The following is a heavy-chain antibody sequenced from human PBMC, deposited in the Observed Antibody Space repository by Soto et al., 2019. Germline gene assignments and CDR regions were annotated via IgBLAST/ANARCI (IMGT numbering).Heavy chain of an antibody. CDR1: GFTFSSYA. J-gene: IGHJ4*02. D-gene: IGHD3-9*01. CDR2: ISYDGSNK. CDR3: ARDPRVALRYFDWLSYFDY. V-gene: IGHV3-30-3*01. Sequence: SLRLSCAASGFTFSSYAMHWVRQAPGNGLECVAVISYDGSNKYYADSVKGRFTISRDNSKNTLYLQMNSLRAEDTAVYYCARDPRVALRYFDWLSYFDYWGQGTLVTVSS.